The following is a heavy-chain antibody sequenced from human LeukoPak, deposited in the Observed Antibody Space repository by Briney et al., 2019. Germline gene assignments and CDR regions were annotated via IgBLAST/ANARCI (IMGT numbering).Heavy chain of an antibody. V-gene: IGHV3-23*01. CDR2: ISGSGGST. J-gene: IGHJ4*02. CDR3: ARAARWLQSRGCSDY. D-gene: IGHD5-24*01. Sequence: PGGSLRLSCAASGFTFSSYGMSWVRQAPGKGLEWVSAISGSGGSTYYADSVKGRFTISRDNAKNSLYLQMNSLRAEDTAVYYCARAARWLQSRGCSDYWGQGTLVTVSS. CDR1: GFTFSSYG.